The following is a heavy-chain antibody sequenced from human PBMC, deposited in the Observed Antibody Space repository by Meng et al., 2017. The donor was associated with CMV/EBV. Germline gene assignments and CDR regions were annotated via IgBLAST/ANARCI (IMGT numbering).Heavy chain of an antibody. CDR2: NNSDGSST. J-gene: IGHJ4*02. V-gene: IGHV3-74*01. CDR3: ASPPGYSSGWYLN. D-gene: IGHD6-19*01. Sequence: SGFTFSSYWMHWVRQAPGKGLVWVSRNNSDGSSTSYADSVKGRFTISRDNAKNTLYLQMNSLRADDTAVYYCASPPGYSSGWYLNWGQGTLVTVSS. CDR1: GFTFSSYW.